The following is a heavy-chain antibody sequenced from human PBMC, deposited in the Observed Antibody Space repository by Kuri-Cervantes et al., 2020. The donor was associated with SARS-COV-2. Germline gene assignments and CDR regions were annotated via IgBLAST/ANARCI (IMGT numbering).Heavy chain of an antibody. CDR1: GGSISSSSYY. Sequence: GSLRLSCTVSGGSISSSSYYWGWIRQPPGKGLEWIGSIYYSGSTYYNPSLKSRVTISIDKSKSQFSLKLSSVTAADTAMFYCARQLGIDDASDIWGQGTMVTVSS. CDR3: ARQLGIDDASDI. V-gene: IGHV4-39*07. CDR2: IYYSGST. D-gene: IGHD7-27*01. J-gene: IGHJ3*02.